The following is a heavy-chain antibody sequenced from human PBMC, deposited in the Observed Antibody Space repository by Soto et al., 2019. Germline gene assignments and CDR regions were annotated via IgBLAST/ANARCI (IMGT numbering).Heavy chain of an antibody. J-gene: IGHJ6*02. CDR3: ARDSNYVYDYYYYYGMDV. CDR2: FIPIFGTA. Sequence: QVQLVQSGAEVKKPGSSVKVSCKASGGTFSSYAISWVRQAPGQVLEWMGGFIPIFGTANYAQKFQGRVKIPADESTSTAYIELRSLRSEDTAVYYCARDSNYVYDYYYYYGMDVWGQGTTVTVSS. V-gene: IGHV1-69*01. D-gene: IGHD4-4*01. CDR1: GGTFSSYA.